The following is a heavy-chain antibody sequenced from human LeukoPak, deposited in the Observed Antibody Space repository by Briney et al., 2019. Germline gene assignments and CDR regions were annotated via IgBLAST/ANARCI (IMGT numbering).Heavy chain of an antibody. J-gene: IGHJ6*03. D-gene: IGHD5-24*01. Sequence: GASVKVSCKASGYTFTSYGISWVRQAPGQGLEWMGWISAYNGNTNYAQKLQGRVTMTTDTSTSTAYMELRSLRSDDTAVYYCAREEMATIDGFPWGYYYYYYYMDVWGKGTTVTVSS. V-gene: IGHV1-18*01. CDR1: GYTFTSYG. CDR2: ISAYNGNT. CDR3: AREEMATIDGFPWGYYYYYYYMDV.